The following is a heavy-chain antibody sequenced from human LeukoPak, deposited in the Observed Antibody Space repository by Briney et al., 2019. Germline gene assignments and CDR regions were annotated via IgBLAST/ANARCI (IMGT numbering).Heavy chain of an antibody. CDR3: ARHSTSWYILT. CDR2: LYPGDSET. J-gene: IGHJ4*02. CDR1: GYSFTSNW. Sequence: GESLKISCKSSGYSFTSNWIGWVRQMPGKGLEWMGILYPGDSETKYSPSFQGQVTISADKSISTAYLQWSSLKASDTAMYYCARHSTSWYILTWGQGTLVTVSS. V-gene: IGHV5-51*01. D-gene: IGHD6-13*01.